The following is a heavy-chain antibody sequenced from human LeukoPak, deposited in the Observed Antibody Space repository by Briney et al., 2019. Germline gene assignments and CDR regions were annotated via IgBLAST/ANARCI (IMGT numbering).Heavy chain of an antibody. CDR3: ARNNADGEGRFGD. J-gene: IGHJ4*02. D-gene: IGHD3-10*01. V-gene: IGHV7-4-1*02. CDR1: GYSFTKYD. CDR2: INTNNRKP. Sequence: ASVKVSCKAPGYSFTKYDMNWVRQAPGQGLEWMGWINTNNRKPTYAQGFTGQFVFSLDTSVSTAYLQINSLKAEDTAVYYCARNNADGEGRFGDWGQGTLVTVSS.